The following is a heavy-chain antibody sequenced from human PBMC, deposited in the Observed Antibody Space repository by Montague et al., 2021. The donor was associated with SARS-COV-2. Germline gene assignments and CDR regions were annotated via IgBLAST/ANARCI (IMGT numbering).Heavy chain of an antibody. Sequence: SETLSLTCTVSAGSINNHYWSWIRQTPGKELEWIAYVYFSGTASYNPSLKSRLTISVDTSRNQFSLQLTSVTAADTAVYYCARRPSSGWSFDYWGQGTQVAVSS. CDR2: VYFSGTA. CDR3: ARRPSSGWSFDY. CDR1: AGSINNHY. J-gene: IGHJ4*02. D-gene: IGHD6-19*01. V-gene: IGHV4-59*11.